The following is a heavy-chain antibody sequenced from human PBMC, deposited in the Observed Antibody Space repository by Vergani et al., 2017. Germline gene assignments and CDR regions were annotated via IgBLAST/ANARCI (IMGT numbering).Heavy chain of an antibody. CDR2: IYYSGST. D-gene: IGHD2-2*01. J-gene: IGHJ5*02. Sequence: QLRLQESGPGLVKPSETLSLTCTVSGGSISSSSYYWGWIRQPPGKGLEWIGSIYYSGSTYYNPSLKSRVTISVDTSKNQFSLKLSSVTAADTAVYYCARHNPLTSCYHCWFDPWGQGTLVTVSS. V-gene: IGHV4-39*01. CDR3: ARHNPLTSCYHCWFDP. CDR1: GGSISSSSYY.